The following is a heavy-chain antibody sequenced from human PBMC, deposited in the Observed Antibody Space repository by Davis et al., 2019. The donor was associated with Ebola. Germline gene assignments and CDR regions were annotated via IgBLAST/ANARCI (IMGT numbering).Heavy chain of an antibody. Sequence: GGPLRPSCTASGFSSNSYSMNWVRQAPGKGLEWVSSISTGGSYIFYSESVKGRFTISRDNAKNSLYQQMNSLRAEDTAVYYCARDPGYVYGYYYDGMDVWGQGTTVIVSS. CDR3: ARDPGYVYGYYYDGMDV. CDR1: GFSSNSYS. V-gene: IGHV3-21*03. D-gene: IGHD2-2*03. J-gene: IGHJ6*02. CDR2: ISTGGSYI.